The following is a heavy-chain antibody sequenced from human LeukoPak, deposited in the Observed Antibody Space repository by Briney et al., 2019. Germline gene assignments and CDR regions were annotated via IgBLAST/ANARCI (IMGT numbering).Heavy chain of an antibody. CDR1: GFSFSSFA. D-gene: IGHD3-10*01. V-gene: IGHV3-30*07. CDR3: AKAISYGSGDYGMDV. Sequence: GGSLRLSCAASGFSFSSFAMHWVRQAPGKGLEWLAVISFDGNDEYYADSVRGRFTISRDNSKNTVGLQMNSLRAEDTAVYYCAKAISYGSGDYGMDVWGQGTTVTVSS. CDR2: ISFDGNDE. J-gene: IGHJ6*02.